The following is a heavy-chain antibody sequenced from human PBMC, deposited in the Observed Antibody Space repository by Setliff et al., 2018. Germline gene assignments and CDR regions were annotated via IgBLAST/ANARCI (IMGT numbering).Heavy chain of an antibody. CDR3: AIIGHDSSGYYWIFDY. V-gene: IGHV1-24*01. D-gene: IGHD3-22*01. J-gene: IGHJ4*02. Sequence: ASVKVSCKVSGYTLTKLPMHWVRQAPGKGLEWMGGFDFEDGETIYAHKFQGRVTMTEDTPTDTAYMELSSLRSEDTAMYYCAIIGHDSSGYYWIFDYWGQGTPVTVSS. CDR1: GYTLTKLP. CDR2: FDFEDGET.